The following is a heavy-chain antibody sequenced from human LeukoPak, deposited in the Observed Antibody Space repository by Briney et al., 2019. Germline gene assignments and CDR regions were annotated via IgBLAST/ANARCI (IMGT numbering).Heavy chain of an antibody. D-gene: IGHD3-3*01. CDR1: GFTFSSYS. Sequence: PGGSLRLSCAASGFTFSSYSMNWVRQAPGKGLEWVSYISSSSSTIYYADSVKGRFTISRDNAKNSLYLQMNSLRAEDTAVYYCARDRSGYVNYWGQGALVTVSS. J-gene: IGHJ4*02. CDR3: ARDRSGYVNY. CDR2: ISSSSSTI. V-gene: IGHV3-48*01.